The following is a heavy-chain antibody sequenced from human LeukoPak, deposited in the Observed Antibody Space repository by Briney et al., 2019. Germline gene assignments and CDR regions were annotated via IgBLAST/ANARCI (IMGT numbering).Heavy chain of an antibody. J-gene: IGHJ4*02. D-gene: IGHD5-12*01. CDR1: GYTFTGYY. Sequence: ASVKVSCKASGYTFTGYYMHWVRQAPGQGLAWMGWINPYSGDTTYAQKFQGGLTLTRDTSISTAYMEVSRLKSDDTAVYYCARTNGGYEYNWGQGTRVIVSS. V-gene: IGHV1-2*02. CDR3: ARTNGGYEYN. CDR2: INPYSGDT.